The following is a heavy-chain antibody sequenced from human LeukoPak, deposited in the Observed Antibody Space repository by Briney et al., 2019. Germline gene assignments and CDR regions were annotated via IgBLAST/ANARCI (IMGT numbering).Heavy chain of an antibody. CDR3: ARVSYDSIGYGYYFVY. CDR1: GGSISSGSYY. J-gene: IGHJ4*01. Sequence: PSETLSLTCTVSGGSISSGSYYWSWIRQPAGKGLEWIGRIYTSGSTNYNPSLKSRVTISVDTSKNQFSLKLSSVTAADTAVYYCARVSYDSIGYGYYFVYWSQGTLVTVSS. CDR2: IYTSGST. D-gene: IGHD3-22*01. V-gene: IGHV4-61*02.